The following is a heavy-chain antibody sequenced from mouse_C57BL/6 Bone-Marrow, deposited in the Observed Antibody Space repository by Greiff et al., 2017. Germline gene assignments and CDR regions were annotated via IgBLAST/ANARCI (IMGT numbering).Heavy chain of an antibody. J-gene: IGHJ4*01. CDR2: ISGGGGNT. Sequence: EVQGVESGGGLVKPGGSLKLSCAASGFTFSSYTMSWVRQTPEKRLEWVATISGGGGNTYYPDSVKGRFTISRDNAKNTLYLQMSSLRSEDTALYYCARHGEGAMDYWGQGTSVTVSS. V-gene: IGHV5-9*01. CDR1: GFTFSSYT. CDR3: ARHGEGAMDY.